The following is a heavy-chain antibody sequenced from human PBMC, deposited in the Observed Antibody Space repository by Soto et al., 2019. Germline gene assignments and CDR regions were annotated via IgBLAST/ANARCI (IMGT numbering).Heavy chain of an antibody. Sequence: ASVKVSCKASGYTFTSYAMDWVRQAPGQRLEWMGWINAGNGNTKYSQKFQGRVTITRDTSASTAYMELSSLRSEDTAVYYCAKGFICSGGSCYSRYFDYWGQGTLVTVSS. CDR2: INAGNGNT. CDR1: GYTFTSYA. J-gene: IGHJ4*02. CDR3: AKGFICSGGSCYSRYFDY. D-gene: IGHD2-15*01. V-gene: IGHV1-3*01.